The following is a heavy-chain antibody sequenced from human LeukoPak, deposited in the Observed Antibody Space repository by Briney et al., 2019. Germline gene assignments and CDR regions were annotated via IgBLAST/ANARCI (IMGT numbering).Heavy chain of an antibody. V-gene: IGHV4-59*01. CDR1: GGSISTYY. J-gene: IGHJ4*02. Sequence: PSEALSLTCTISGGSISTYYWSWIRQPPGKGLEWIGYIYYSGSTNYNPSLKSRVTISVDTSKNQFSLKLSSVTAADTAVYYCARGTTVTTLLDYWGQGTLVTVSS. D-gene: IGHD4-17*01. CDR2: IYYSGST. CDR3: ARGTTVTTLLDY.